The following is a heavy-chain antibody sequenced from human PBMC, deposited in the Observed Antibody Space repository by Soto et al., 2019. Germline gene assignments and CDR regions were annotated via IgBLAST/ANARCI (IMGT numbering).Heavy chain of an antibody. CDR2: INSDGSST. CDR1: GFTFSSYW. D-gene: IGHD3-10*01. V-gene: IGHV3-74*01. Sequence: GGSLRLSCAASGFTFSSYWMHWVRQAPGKGLVWVSRINSDGSSTSYEDSVKGRFTISRDNAKNTLYLQMNSLRAEDTAVYYCASYRSGSQTTDAFDIWGQGTMVTVSS. CDR3: ASYRSGSQTTDAFDI. J-gene: IGHJ3*02.